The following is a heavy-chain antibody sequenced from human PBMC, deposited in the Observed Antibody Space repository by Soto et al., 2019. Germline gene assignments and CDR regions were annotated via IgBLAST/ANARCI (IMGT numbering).Heavy chain of an antibody. D-gene: IGHD5-18*01. J-gene: IGHJ4*02. CDR1: GYTFTNYG. CDR3: ARDSRRERGYSYGQTDY. CDR2: ISVHNGRT. V-gene: IGHV1-18*04. Sequence: QVQLVQSGPEVRKPGASVKVSCKASGYTFTNYGLSWVRQAPGQGLEWMGWISVHNGRTNYAQKLQGRVTMTTDTSTSTAYLDLRSLRSDDTAVYYCARDSRRERGYSYGQTDYGGQGTLVTVSS.